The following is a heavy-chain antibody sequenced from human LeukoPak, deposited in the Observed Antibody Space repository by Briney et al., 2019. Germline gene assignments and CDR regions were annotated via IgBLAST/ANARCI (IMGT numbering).Heavy chain of an antibody. CDR2: ISSSSSYI. CDR1: GFTFSSYS. J-gene: IGHJ4*02. D-gene: IGHD2-21*01. Sequence: GGSLRLSCAASGFTFSSYSMNWVRQAPGKGLEWVSSISSSSSYIYYADSVKGRFTISRDNAKNSLYLQMNSLRAEDTAVYYCARDLHCGGDCYPLTYWGQGTMVTVSS. CDR3: ARDLHCGGDCYPLTY. V-gene: IGHV3-21*01.